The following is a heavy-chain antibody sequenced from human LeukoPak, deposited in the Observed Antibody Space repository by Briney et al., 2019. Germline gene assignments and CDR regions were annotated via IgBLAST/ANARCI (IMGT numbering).Heavy chain of an antibody. J-gene: IGHJ4*02. CDR3: TKYTGSNGDFRFDS. CDR1: GASISSYY. CDR2: IYYSGST. D-gene: IGHD3-3*01. V-gene: IGHV4-59*08. Sequence: SETLSLTCSVSGASISSYYWSWVRQPPGQGLEWIGYIYYSGSTNYNPSLKSRVTISVDTSKNQFSLKLNSVTAADTAVYYCTKYTGSNGDFRFDSWGQGTLVTVSS.